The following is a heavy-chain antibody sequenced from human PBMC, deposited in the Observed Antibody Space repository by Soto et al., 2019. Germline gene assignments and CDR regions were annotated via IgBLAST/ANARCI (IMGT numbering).Heavy chain of an antibody. D-gene: IGHD6-6*01. Sequence: EVQLVESGGGLVKPGGSLRLSCAASGFTFSNAWMSWVRQAPGKGLEWVGRIKSKTDGGTTDYAAPVKGRFTISRDDSKNTLYLQMNSLKTEDTAVYSCTTGIAARRGYYGMDVWGQGTTVTVSS. J-gene: IGHJ6*02. CDR1: GFTFSNAW. CDR3: TTGIAARRGYYGMDV. V-gene: IGHV3-15*01. CDR2: IKSKTDGGTT.